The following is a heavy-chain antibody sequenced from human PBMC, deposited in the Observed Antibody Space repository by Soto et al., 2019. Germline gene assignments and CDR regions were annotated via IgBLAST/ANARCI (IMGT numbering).Heavy chain of an antibody. J-gene: IGHJ6*02. D-gene: IGHD2-15*01. V-gene: IGHV1-69*02. CDR1: GGTFSSYT. Sequence: GASVKVSCKASGGTFSSYTISWVRQAPGQGLEWMGRIIPIFGIANYAQKFQGRVTITADESTSTAYMELSSLRSEDTAVYYCASSTRYCSGGSCYGMDVWGQGTTVTVSS. CDR3: ASSTRYCSGGSCYGMDV. CDR2: IIPIFGIA.